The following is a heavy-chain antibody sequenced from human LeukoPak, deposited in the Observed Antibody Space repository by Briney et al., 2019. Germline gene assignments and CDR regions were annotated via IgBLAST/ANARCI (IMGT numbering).Heavy chain of an antibody. D-gene: IGHD1-26*01. CDR1: GGSISSGDYY. V-gene: IGHV4-30-4*08. CDR3: ARDSPVGATRFFDY. CDR2: IYYSGST. J-gene: IGHJ4*02. Sequence: PSETLSLTCTVSGGSISSGDYYWSWIRQPPGKGLEWIGYIYYSGSTYCNPSLKSRVTISVDTSKNQFSQKLNSVTAADTAVYYCARDSPVGATRFFDYWGQGTLVTVSS.